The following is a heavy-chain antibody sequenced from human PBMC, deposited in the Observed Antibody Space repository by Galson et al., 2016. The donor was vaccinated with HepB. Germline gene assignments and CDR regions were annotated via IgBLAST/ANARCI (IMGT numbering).Heavy chain of an antibody. CDR2: FYSGDTT. V-gene: IGHV3-53*01. Sequence: SLRLSCAASRFTVGSNYMSWVRQAPGKGLEWVSVFYSGDTTYYADSVKGRFTISRDNSKNTLYLQMNRLRAEDTAVYYCASIVYWGGAYDIWGQGTMVTVSS. D-gene: IGHD3-16*01. CDR1: RFTVGSNY. CDR3: ASIVYWGGAYDI. J-gene: IGHJ3*02.